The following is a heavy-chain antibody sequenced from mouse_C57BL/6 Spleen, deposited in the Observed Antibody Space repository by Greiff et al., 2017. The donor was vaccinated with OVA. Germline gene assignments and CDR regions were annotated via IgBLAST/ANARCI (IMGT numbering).Heavy chain of an antibody. V-gene: IGHV1-50*01. CDR1: GYTFTSYW. CDR2: IDPSDSYT. Sequence: QVQLKQPGAELVKPGASVKLSCKASGYTFTSYWMQWVKQRPGQGLEWIGEIDPSDSYTNYNQKFKGKATLTVDTSSSTAYMQLSSLTSEDSAVYYCARYSNFYYFDYWGQGTTLTVSS. J-gene: IGHJ2*01. CDR3: ARYSNFYYFDY. D-gene: IGHD2-5*01.